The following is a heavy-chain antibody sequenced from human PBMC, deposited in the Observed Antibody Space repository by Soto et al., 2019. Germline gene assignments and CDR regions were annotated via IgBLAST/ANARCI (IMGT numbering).Heavy chain of an antibody. Sequence: GWSLRLSCEFSVFSFISYWMSWVRQAPGKGLEWVANIKQDGSEKYYVDSVKGRFTVSRDNAKKSLFLQMNSLRAEGTAVYYCARWPNYYDSSSYFRQEYFDFWGQGTLVTVSS. CDR2: IKQDGSEK. D-gene: IGHD3-22*01. V-gene: IGHV3-7*01. CDR1: VFSFISYW. CDR3: ARWPNYYDSSSYFRQEYFDF. J-gene: IGHJ4*02.